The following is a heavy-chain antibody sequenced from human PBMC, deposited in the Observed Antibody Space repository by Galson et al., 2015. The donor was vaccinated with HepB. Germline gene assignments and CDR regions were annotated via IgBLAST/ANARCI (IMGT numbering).Heavy chain of an antibody. CDR3: ARGVQKYQLPLDY. J-gene: IGHJ4*02. V-gene: IGHV3-23*01. CDR2: ISGSGGRT. D-gene: IGHD2-2*01. Sequence: SLRLSCAASGFTFRNYAVSWVRQAPGKGLEWVSGISGSGGRTCYADSVKGRFTISRENSKNTLYLQMNRLSAGDTAVYYCARGVQKYQLPLDYWGQGTLVTVSA. CDR1: GFTFRNYA.